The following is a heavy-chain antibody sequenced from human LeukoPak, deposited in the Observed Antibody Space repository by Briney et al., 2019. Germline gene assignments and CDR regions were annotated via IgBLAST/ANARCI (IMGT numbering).Heavy chain of an antibody. V-gene: IGHV3-30*02. Sequence: GGSLRLSCAASGFTFSTYGMHWVRQAPGKGLEWVAFIRYDGSNKYYADSVKGRFTISRDNSKNTLYLQMNSLRAEDTAVYYCAKDFYSSGYYSYYFDYWGQGTLVTVSS. D-gene: IGHD3-22*01. CDR3: AKDFYSSGYYSYYFDY. CDR2: IRYDGSNK. J-gene: IGHJ4*02. CDR1: GFTFSTYG.